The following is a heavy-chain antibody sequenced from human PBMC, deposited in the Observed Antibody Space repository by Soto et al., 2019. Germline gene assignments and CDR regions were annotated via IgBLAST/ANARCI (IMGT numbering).Heavy chain of an antibody. D-gene: IGHD5-12*01. J-gene: IGHJ4*02. CDR1: GGSISSYY. V-gene: IGHV4-59*01. CDR2: IYYSGST. Sequence: SETLSLTCTVSGGSISSYYWSWIRQPPGKGLEWIGYIYYSGSTNYNPSLKSRVTISVDTSKNQFSLKLSSVTAADTAVYYCARAQSGYHYWGQGTLVTVS. CDR3: ARAQSGYHY.